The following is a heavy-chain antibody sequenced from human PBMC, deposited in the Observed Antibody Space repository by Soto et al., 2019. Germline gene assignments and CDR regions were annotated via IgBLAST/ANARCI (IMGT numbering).Heavy chain of an antibody. CDR1: GDSISSPKW. CDR3: AYSSGWYRHDV. Sequence: QVQLQESGPGLVKPSGTLSLTCAVSGDSISSPKWWTWLRQPPGKGLEWIGDLLHSGTTNYNPSLTRRVILSVDKSQSLFSLSLTSVTAADTAIYYCAYSSGWYRHDVWGQGTSVTVSS. D-gene: IGHD6-19*01. CDR2: LLHSGTT. J-gene: IGHJ3*01. V-gene: IGHV4-4*02.